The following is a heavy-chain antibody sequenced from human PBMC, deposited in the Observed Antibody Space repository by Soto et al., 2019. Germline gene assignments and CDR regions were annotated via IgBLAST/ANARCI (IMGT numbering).Heavy chain of an antibody. Sequence: QVQLVQSGAEVKKPGASVKVSCKASGYTFSNYLLHWVRQASGQRLEWMGWINAGNGNTKYSQKFQGRVTLTRDTSASTAYMELSGLRSEDTAVYYCASPSYGSGNFYWGQGTLVTVSS. CDR1: GYTFSNYL. D-gene: IGHD3-10*01. CDR2: INAGNGNT. J-gene: IGHJ4*02. V-gene: IGHV1-3*01. CDR3: ASPSYGSGNFY.